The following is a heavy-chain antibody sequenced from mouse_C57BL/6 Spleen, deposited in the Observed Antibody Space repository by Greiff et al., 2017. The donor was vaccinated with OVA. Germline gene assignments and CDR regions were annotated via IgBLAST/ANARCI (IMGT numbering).Heavy chain of an antibody. D-gene: IGHD3-2*02. J-gene: IGHJ4*01. V-gene: IGHV1-64*01. CDR1: GYTFTSYW. CDR2: IHPNSGST. Sequence: VQLQQPGAELVKPGASVKLSCKASGYTFTSYWMHWVKQRPGQGLAWIGMIHPNSGSTNYNEKFKSKATLTVDKSSSTAYMQLSSLTSEDSAVYYCARGQLRLYAMDYWGQGTSVTVSS. CDR3: ARGQLRLYAMDY.